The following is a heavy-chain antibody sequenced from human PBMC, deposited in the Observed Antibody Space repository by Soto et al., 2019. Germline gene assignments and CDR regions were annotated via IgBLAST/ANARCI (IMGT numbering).Heavy chain of an antibody. CDR3: AGGSGLKTLAQWYFDF. CDR2: IYAGDSDI. D-gene: IGHD1-1*01. V-gene: IGHV5-51*01. J-gene: IGHJ2*01. CDR1: GYRFSYFW. Sequence: EVQLEQSGAEVKKPGESLNISCKGAGYRFSYFWIAWVRQMPGKGLGWMGSIYAGDSDIRVSPSCQGQATFPADKSINTAYRQWSNLRASDAAFYYCAGGSGLKTLAQWYFDFWGRGARITVSS.